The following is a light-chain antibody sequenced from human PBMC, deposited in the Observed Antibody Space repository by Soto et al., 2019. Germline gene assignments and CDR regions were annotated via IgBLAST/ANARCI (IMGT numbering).Light chain of an antibody. CDR2: KAS. J-gene: IGKJ1*01. CDR1: QTISSW. V-gene: IGKV1-5*03. Sequence: DIQMTQYPSTLSGSVGDRVTITCRASQTISSWLAWYQQKPGKAPKLLIYKASTLKSGVPSRFSGSGSGTEFTLTISSLQPDDFATYYCQHYNIYSEAFGQGGNVDIK. CDR3: QHYNIYSEA.